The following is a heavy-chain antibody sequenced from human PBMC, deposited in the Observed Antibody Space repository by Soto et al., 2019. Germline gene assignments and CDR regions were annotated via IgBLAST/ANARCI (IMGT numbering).Heavy chain of an antibody. CDR1: GYRFSRYG. D-gene: IGHD2-21*01. V-gene: IGHV1-18*01. CDR2: VSTYDGNT. Sequence: QVQLVQSGGEVKEPGASVKVSCKASGYRFSRYGINWVRQAPGQGLEWMGWVSTYDGNTQYAQKFQGRITMTTDTSTNTVYLELRSLTSDDTAVYYCARDVEDANLMIVVLPGDYWGQGTLVSVSS. CDR3: ARDVEDANLMIVVLPGDY. J-gene: IGHJ4*02.